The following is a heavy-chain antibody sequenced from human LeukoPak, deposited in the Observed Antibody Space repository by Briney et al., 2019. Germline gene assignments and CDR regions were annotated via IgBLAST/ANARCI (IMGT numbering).Heavy chain of an antibody. D-gene: IGHD6-13*01. V-gene: IGHV3-11*04. CDR3: ARIMTQQMVFDY. CDR1: GFTFSDYY. Sequence: GGSLRLSCAASGFTFSDYYMSWIRQAPGKGLEWVSYISSSGRTIYYADSVKGRFTISRDNAKNSLYLQMNSLRAEDTAVYYCARIMTQQMVFDYWGQGTLVTVSS. CDR2: ISSSGRTI. J-gene: IGHJ4*02.